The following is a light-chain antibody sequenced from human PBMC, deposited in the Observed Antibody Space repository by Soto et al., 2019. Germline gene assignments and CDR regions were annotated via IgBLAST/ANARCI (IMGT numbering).Light chain of an antibody. CDR1: QSVRSER. CDR3: QEYDGAPPIT. V-gene: IGKV3-20*01. J-gene: IGKJ5*01. Sequence: EIWLAQAPETLCLSPGGRATLSCWAIQSVRSERLAWYQQKRGQAPTLLIFDASSRASGTPERFSGSGSGTDFTLTISRLEPEDFAVYYCQEYDGAPPITFGLGTRLEIK. CDR2: DAS.